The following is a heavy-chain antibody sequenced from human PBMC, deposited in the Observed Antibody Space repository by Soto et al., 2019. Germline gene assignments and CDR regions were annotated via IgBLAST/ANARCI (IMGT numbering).Heavy chain of an antibody. V-gene: IGHV4-34*01. CDR3: ARARFDSWSHIYYGLDV. J-gene: IGHJ6*02. D-gene: IGHD3-3*01. CDR2: INHSGTT. CDR1: GGSFSGYS. Sequence: VHLQQWGGGLLKPSETLSLTCAVYGGSFSGYSWTWLRQPPGKGLEWIGEINHSGTTDYNPALKSRVTMSVDTSKNQFSLRVTSVTAADTAVYYCARARFDSWSHIYYGLDVWGQGTTVTVSS.